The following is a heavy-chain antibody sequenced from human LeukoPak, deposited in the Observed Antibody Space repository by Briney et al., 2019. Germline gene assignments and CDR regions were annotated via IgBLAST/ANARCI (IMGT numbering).Heavy chain of an antibody. Sequence: PGGSLTLSCAASGFTFTNYAISWVRQTPEKGLEWVSGFSGNTGSTHYADSVKGRFTISKGDSKNTLYLQMNSLRAEDTAVYHCAKAYNSGCYYFDYWGQGTLVTVSS. CDR3: AKAYNSGCYYFDY. J-gene: IGHJ4*02. CDR2: FSGNTGST. V-gene: IGHV3-23*01. D-gene: IGHD6-19*01. CDR1: GFTFTNYA.